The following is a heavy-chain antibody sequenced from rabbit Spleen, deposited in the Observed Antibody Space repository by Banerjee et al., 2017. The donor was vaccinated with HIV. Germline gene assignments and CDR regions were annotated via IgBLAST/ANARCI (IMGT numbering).Heavy chain of an antibody. CDR1: GFSFSSSCW. V-gene: IGHV1S40*01. D-gene: IGHD2-1*01. J-gene: IGHJ4*01. Sequence: QSLEESGGDLVKPGASLTLTCTASGFSFSSSCWICWVRQAPGKGLEWVACIYVGSNGITHYATWAKDRFTISKTSSTTVTLQMTSLTAADTATYFCAKYQGYGGYGGWGYGNFNLWGQGTLVTVS. CDR2: IYVGSNGIT. CDR3: AKYQGYGGYGGWGYGNFNL.